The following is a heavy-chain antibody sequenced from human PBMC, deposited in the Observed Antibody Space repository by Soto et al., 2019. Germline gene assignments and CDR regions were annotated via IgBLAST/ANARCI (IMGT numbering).Heavy chain of an antibody. CDR2: INPNSGGT. V-gene: IGHV1-2*04. Sequence: ASVKVSCKASGYTFTGYYMHWVRQAPGQGLEWMGWINPNSGGTNYAQKFQGWVTMTRDTSISTAYMELSSLRSDDTAVYYCARDSKSSSYAFDIWGQGTMVTVSS. D-gene: IGHD6-6*01. CDR3: ARDSKSSSYAFDI. CDR1: GYTFTGYY. J-gene: IGHJ3*02.